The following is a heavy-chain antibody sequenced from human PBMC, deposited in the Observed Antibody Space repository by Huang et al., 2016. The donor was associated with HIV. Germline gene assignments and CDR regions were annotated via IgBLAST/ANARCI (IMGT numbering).Heavy chain of an antibody. Sequence: QVRLQESGPGLVKSSETLSLSCTVSGDSVSSHYWGWIRHPPGKGLEWMGTVYDSGTTKYNPRLKSRITISVDTSKNGFSLNITSVSAADTAMYFCVRDQGRLAVGGIDNWFDPWGQGALVTVSS. V-gene: IGHV4-59*02. CDR3: VRDQGRLAVGGIDNWFDP. CDR1: GDSVSSHY. D-gene: IGHD6-19*01. CDR2: VYDSGTT. J-gene: IGHJ5*02.